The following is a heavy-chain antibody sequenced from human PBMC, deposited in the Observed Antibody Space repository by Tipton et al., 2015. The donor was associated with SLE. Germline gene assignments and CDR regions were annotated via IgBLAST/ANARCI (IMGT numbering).Heavy chain of an antibody. CDR1: TDFIRERDFF. J-gene: IGHJ4*02. CDR2: ISYSGRT. V-gene: IGHV4-39*07. D-gene: IGHD3-22*01. CDR3: ARGGHYYDSSGYSPLDF. Sequence: TLSLTCSVSTDFIRERDFFWAWIRQSPGKGLEWIGTISYSGRTSYNPSLKSRITMSVDTSENQFSLKLGSVTAADTALYYCARGGHYYDSSGYSPLDFWGQGALVSVSS.